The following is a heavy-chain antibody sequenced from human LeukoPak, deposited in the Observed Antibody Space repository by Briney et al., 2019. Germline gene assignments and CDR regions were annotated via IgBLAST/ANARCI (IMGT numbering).Heavy chain of an antibody. CDR3: AKDRGRRSYDAVDY. D-gene: IGHD1-26*01. CDR1: GLTFSIYG. CDR2: IWYDGSNK. V-gene: IGHV3-33*06. Sequence: GGSLRLSCAASGLTFSIYGMHWVRQAPGKGLEWVSVIWYDGSNKYYADSVKGRFTISRDNSKNTLYLEMNSLRAEDMAVYYCAKDRGRRSYDAVDYWGQGTQVTVSS. J-gene: IGHJ4*02.